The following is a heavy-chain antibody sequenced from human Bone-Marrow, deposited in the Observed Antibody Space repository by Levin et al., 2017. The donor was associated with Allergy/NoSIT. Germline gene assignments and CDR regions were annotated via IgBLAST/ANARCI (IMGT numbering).Heavy chain of an antibody. Sequence: GESLKISCAASGFTFSGSAMHWVRQASGKGLEWVGRIRSKANSYATAYAASVKGRFTISRDDSKNTAYLQMNSLKTEDTAVYYCTRRGGSGSYHIDYWGQGTLVTVSS. V-gene: IGHV3-73*01. CDR1: GFTFSGSA. D-gene: IGHD1-26*01. J-gene: IGHJ4*02. CDR2: IRSKANSYAT. CDR3: TRRGGSGSYHIDY.